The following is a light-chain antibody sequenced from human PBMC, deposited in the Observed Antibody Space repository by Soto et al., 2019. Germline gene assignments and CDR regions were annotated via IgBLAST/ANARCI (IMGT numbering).Light chain of an antibody. Sequence: EIVLTQPPATLSLSPGERATLSCRASQSVITYLAWYQQKPGQAPRLLIHDASNRATGIPARFSGSGSGTDFTLTISSLEPEDFAVYYCQQRSNWPPITFGQGTRLEIK. CDR3: QQRSNWPPIT. J-gene: IGKJ5*01. CDR1: QSVITY. CDR2: DAS. V-gene: IGKV3-11*01.